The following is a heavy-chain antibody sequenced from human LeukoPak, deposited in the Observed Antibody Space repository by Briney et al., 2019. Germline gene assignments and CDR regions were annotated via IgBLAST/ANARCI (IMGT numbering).Heavy chain of an antibody. J-gene: IGHJ3*02. V-gene: IGHV4-59*01. CDR2: IYYSGST. CDR3: ARYLVPGKIGAFDI. CDR1: GGSISYYY. D-gene: IGHD3-9*01. Sequence: PSETLSLTCTLSGGSISYYYWSYIRPPPGKGLEWIVYIYYSGSTNYNPSLKSRVTISVDTSKNKFSSKLSSVTAADTALYYCARYLVPGKIGAFDIWGQGTVVTVSS.